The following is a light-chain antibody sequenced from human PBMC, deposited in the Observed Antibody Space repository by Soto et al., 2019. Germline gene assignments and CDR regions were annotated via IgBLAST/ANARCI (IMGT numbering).Light chain of an antibody. J-gene: IGKJ5*01. Sequence: DNQLTQSPSSISASVGDRVTITCRASQAVNSWLAWFQQKPGMAPKLVIYDVSSLQSGVPSRFSGSGSGTEFTLTISSLQPEDLATYYCQQSNNHPISFGQGTRLENK. CDR3: QQSNNHPIS. V-gene: IGKV1-12*01. CDR2: DVS. CDR1: QAVNSW.